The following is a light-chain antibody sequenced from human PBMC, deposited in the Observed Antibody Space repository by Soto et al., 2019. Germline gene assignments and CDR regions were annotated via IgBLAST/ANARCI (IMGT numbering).Light chain of an antibody. V-gene: IGKV3-20*01. Sequence: IVLTQSPGTLSLSPGERATLSCRASQSINSRYLAWYQQKPGQAPRLLIYGASSRATGIPDRFSGSGSGTDFTLTISRLEPEDFAVYYCLQFGSSPEFTFGPGTKVDIK. CDR2: GAS. CDR1: QSINSRY. CDR3: LQFGSSPEFT. J-gene: IGKJ3*01.